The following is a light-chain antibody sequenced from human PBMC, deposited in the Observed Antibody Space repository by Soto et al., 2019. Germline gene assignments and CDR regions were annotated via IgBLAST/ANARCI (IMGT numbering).Light chain of an antibody. Sequence: DIQMTQSPSTLSASVGDRVTITCRASQSISSWLAWYQQKPGKAPKLLIYKASSLESGVPSRFSGSGSGTEFTLTISSLQPDDFANYYCQQYNSYSKYTFGQGTKVDIK. CDR2: KAS. J-gene: IGKJ2*01. V-gene: IGKV1-5*03. CDR1: QSISSW. CDR3: QQYNSYSKYT.